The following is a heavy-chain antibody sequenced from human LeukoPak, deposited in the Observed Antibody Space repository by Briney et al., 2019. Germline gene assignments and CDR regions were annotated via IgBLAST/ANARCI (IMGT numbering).Heavy chain of an antibody. CDR3: ARVNLRGSNYNWFDS. Sequence: SVKVSCKTSGGTFLSHTFSWVRQAPGKGLEWMGKITPVIETANYAQTLQGRVSIYADKSTTTVYMDLSGLRPDDTAVYYCARVNLRGSNYNWFDSWGQGTRVTVSS. V-gene: IGHV1-69*08. D-gene: IGHD3-10*01. CDR1: GGTFLSHT. CDR2: ITPVIETA. J-gene: IGHJ5*01.